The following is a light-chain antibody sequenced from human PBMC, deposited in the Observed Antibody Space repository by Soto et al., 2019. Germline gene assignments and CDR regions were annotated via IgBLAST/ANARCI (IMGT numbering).Light chain of an antibody. Sequence: DYQVTQSPSTLSASVGDRVTITCRASQNIYTWLAWYQQKPGIAPKLLIHKASTLESGVPSRFSGSGSGTEFTLTISSLQPDDFATYYCQHYNDYPWTFGQGTKVDIK. CDR1: QNIYTW. CDR3: QHYNDYPWT. CDR2: KAS. J-gene: IGKJ1*01. V-gene: IGKV1-5*03.